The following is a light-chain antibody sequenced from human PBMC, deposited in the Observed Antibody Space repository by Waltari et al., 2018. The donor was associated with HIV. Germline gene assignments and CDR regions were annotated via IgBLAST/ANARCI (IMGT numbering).Light chain of an antibody. CDR2: EVS. J-gene: IGLJ2*01. V-gene: IGLV2-23*02. CDR3: SSYAGSSTFVI. Sequence: QSALTQPASVSGSPGQSITISCTGSSSDVGTYKPVSWYQQHPGKAPRPIIYEVSKRPSGVSNRYSASKSGKTASLTVSGLRAEDEADYYCSSYAGSSTFVIVGGGTKLTVL. CDR1: SSDVGTYKP.